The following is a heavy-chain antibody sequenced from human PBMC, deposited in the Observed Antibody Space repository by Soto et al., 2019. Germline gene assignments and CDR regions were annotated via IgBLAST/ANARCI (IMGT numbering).Heavy chain of an antibody. J-gene: IGHJ6*02. Sequence: ASVKVSCKASGYTFTSYGISWVRQAPGQGLEWMGWISAYNGNTNYAQKLQGRVTMTTDTSTSTAYMELRSLRSDDTAVYYCARVPGSSSGLHYYGMDVWGQGTTVTVSS. D-gene: IGHD6-6*01. CDR2: ISAYNGNT. CDR3: ARVPGSSSGLHYYGMDV. V-gene: IGHV1-18*01. CDR1: GYTFTSYG.